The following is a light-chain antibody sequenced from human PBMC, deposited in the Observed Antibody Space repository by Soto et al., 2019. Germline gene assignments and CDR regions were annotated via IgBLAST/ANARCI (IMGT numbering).Light chain of an antibody. CDR2: GAS. J-gene: IGKJ1*01. CDR1: QSVSSN. Sequence: EILMTQSPATLAVSPGERATLSCRASQSVSSNLAWYQQKPGQAPRLLTYGASTRATGIPARFSGSGSGTEFTLTISSLQSEDFAVYYCQQYNNWPGTFGQGTKVDIK. V-gene: IGKV3-15*01. CDR3: QQYNNWPGT.